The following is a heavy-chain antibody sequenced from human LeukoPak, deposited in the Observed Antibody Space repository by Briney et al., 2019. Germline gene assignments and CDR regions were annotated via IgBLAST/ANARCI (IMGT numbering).Heavy chain of an antibody. J-gene: IGHJ4*02. V-gene: IGHV3-66*01. D-gene: IGHD6-19*01. CDR3: AKFGGSLSSGWYFHY. CDR1: GFTVSSNY. CDR2: IFSSGGT. Sequence: PGGSLRLSCAASGFTVSSNYMSWVRQAPGKGLEWVSVIFSSGGTHYADSVKGRFTISRDNSKNTVYLQMNSLRVEDTAVYYCAKFGGSLSSGWYFHYWGQGTLVTVSS.